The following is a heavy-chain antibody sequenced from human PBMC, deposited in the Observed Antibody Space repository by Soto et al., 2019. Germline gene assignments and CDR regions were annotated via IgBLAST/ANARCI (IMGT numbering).Heavy chain of an antibody. Sequence: SLRLSGAASKFTFSTYALTLVREAPANGLEWVTTINSGSYTYYAASVKRRFTASRDNSKDTLFLKMNSLRAEDTAVYYCAKVLMTGDRDHYNYYYGMDVWGQGTTVTVSS. CDR2: INSGSYT. CDR1: KFTFSTYA. J-gene: IGHJ6*02. V-gene: IGHV3-23*01. CDR3: AKVLMTGDRDHYNYYYGMDV. D-gene: IGHD2-21*01.